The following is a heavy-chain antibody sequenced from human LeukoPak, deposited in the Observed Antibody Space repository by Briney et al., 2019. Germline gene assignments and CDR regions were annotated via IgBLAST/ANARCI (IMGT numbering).Heavy chain of an antibody. CDR2: IYHSGST. CDR1: GYSISSGYY. V-gene: IGHV4-38-2*02. D-gene: IGHD5-18*01. J-gene: IGHJ4*02. CDR3: ARGYASSYSYGSFDY. Sequence: SETLSLTCTVSGYSISSGYYWGWIRQPPGKGLEWIGSIYHSGSTYYNPSLKSRVTISVDTSKNQFSLKLSSVTAADTAVYYCARGYASSYSYGSFDYWGQGTLVTVSS.